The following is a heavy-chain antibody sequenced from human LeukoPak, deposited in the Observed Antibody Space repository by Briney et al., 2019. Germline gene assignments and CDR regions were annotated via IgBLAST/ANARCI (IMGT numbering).Heavy chain of an antibody. J-gene: IGHJ4*02. D-gene: IGHD2-8*02. Sequence: GGSLRLSCAASGFTFSSYGMHWVRQAPGKGLEWVAVIPYDGRNKNYADSVKGRFTISRDNSKNTLYLQMNSLRVEDTAVYYCAAPGWYWDSWGQGTLVTVSS. CDR1: GFTFSSYG. CDR3: AAPGWYWDS. V-gene: IGHV3-30*03. CDR2: IPYDGRNK.